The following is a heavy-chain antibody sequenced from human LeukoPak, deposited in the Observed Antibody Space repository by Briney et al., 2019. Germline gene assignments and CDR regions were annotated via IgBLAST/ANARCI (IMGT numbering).Heavy chain of an antibody. Sequence: PSETLSLTCAVYGGSFSGYYWSWIRQPPGKGLEWIGETNHSGSTNYNPSLKSRVTISVDTSKNQFSLKLSSVTAADTAVYYCARGPQLYCSWPYYYYGMDVWGQGTTATVSS. V-gene: IGHV4-34*01. CDR1: GGSFSGYY. CDR2: TNHSGST. D-gene: IGHD6-6*01. CDR3: ARGPQLYCSWPYYYYGMDV. J-gene: IGHJ6*02.